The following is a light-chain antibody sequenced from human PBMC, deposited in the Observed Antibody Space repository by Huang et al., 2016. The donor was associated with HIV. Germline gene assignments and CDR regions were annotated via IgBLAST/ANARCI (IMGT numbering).Light chain of an antibody. CDR3: QQLNDYPWT. Sequence: IQLTQSPSSLSASVGDRVTITCRASDVISSYLACYQQKSGKAPKSLIYASSTLQSGVPSRVSGIGSGTDFTLTISSLQPEDFATYYCQQLNDYPWTFGQGTKVEIK. CDR1: DVISSY. CDR2: ASS. J-gene: IGKJ1*01. V-gene: IGKV1-9*01.